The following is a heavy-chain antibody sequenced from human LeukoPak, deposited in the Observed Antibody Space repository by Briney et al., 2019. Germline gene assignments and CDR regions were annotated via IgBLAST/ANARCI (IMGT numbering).Heavy chain of an antibody. CDR1: GYSFINYW. D-gene: IGHD3-10*01. Sequence: GESLKISCKGSGYSFINYWIGWVRQMPGKGLERMGIIYPGDSDTRYSPSFQGQVTISADKSISTAYLQWSSLKASDTAMYYCARPSHSGSYYHGFDYWGQGTLVTVSS. CDR2: IYPGDSDT. J-gene: IGHJ4*02. CDR3: ARPSHSGSYYHGFDY. V-gene: IGHV5-51*01.